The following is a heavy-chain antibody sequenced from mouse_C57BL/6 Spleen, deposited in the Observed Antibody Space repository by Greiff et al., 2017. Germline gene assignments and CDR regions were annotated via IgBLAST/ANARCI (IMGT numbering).Heavy chain of an antibody. CDR1: GYTFTSYW. V-gene: IGHV1-61*01. Sequence: VQLQQPGAELVRPGSSVKLSCKASGYTFTSYWMDWVKQRPGQGLEWIGNIYPSDSETHYNQKFKDKATLTVDKSSSTAYMQLSSLTSEDSAVYYCARDDGTPWFAYWGQGTLVTVSA. D-gene: IGHD2-3*01. CDR3: ARDDGTPWFAY. CDR2: IYPSDSET. J-gene: IGHJ3*01.